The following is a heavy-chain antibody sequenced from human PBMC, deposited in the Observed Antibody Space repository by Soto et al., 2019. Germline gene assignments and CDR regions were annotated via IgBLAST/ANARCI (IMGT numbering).Heavy chain of an antibody. Sequence: QVQLVQSGAEVKKPGSSVKVSCKASGGTFSSYTISWVRQAPGQGLEWMGRIIPILGIANYAQKFQGRVTITVDKSTSTAYMELSSLRSEDTAVYYCARGVIAREYYYGMDVWGQGTTVTVSS. CDR1: GGTFSSYT. D-gene: IGHD3-22*01. J-gene: IGHJ6*02. CDR2: IIPILGIA. CDR3: ARGVIAREYYYGMDV. V-gene: IGHV1-69*02.